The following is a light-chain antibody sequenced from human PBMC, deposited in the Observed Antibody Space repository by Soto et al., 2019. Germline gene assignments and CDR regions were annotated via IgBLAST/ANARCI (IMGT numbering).Light chain of an antibody. V-gene: IGKV3-20*01. CDR1: QSVTSTY. CDR2: GAS. CDR3: QQYDKWPPT. Sequence: EVVLTQSPGTLSLSPGERATLSCRASQSVTSTYLAWYQQKPGQAPRLLIYGASNRATGIPDRFTGSGSGTEFTLTISSLQSEDFAVYYCQQYDKWPPTFGQGTKVDIK. J-gene: IGKJ1*01.